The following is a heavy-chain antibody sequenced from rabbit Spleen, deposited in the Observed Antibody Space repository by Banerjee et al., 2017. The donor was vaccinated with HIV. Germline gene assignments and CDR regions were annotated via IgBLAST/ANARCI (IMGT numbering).Heavy chain of an antibody. CDR3: AGDLASVVGWNFGL. V-gene: IGHV1S40*01. J-gene: IGHJ4*01. CDR1: GFTFSSYW. D-gene: IGHD3-1*01. Sequence: QSLEESGGDLVKPGASLTLTCTASGFTFSSYWICWVRQTHGKGLEWIACIVTSGSGSAYYASWAKGRFTISRTSSTSVTLQMTSLTAADTATYFCAGDLASVVGWNFGLWGPGTLVTVS. CDR2: IVTSGSGSA.